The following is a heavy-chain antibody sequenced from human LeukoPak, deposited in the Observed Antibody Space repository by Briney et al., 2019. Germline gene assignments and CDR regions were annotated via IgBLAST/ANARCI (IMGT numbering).Heavy chain of an antibody. J-gene: IGHJ4*02. CDR2: ISGSGGST. CDR3: AKANGRAFFTMIVVVTAFDY. D-gene: IGHD3-22*01. V-gene: IGHV3-23*01. Sequence: QSGGSLRLSCAASGFTFSSYAMSWVRQAPGKGLEWVSAISGSGGSTYYADSVKGRFTISRDNSKNTLYLQMNSLRAEDTAVYYCAKANGRAFFTMIVVVTAFDYWGQGTLVTVSS. CDR1: GFTFSSYA.